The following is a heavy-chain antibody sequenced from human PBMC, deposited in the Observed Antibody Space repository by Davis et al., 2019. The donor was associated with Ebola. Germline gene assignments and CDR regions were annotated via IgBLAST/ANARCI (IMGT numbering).Heavy chain of an antibody. V-gene: IGHV3-7*01. D-gene: IGHD2-21*02. Sequence: GESLKISCAASGFMFSNYWMAWGRQAPGKGLEWVAHIKEDGSVKDYVDSVKGRFTISRDNVKNSLYLQMNSLTDEDRAVYYCARGVDYGFDIWGQGTMVTVSS. CDR3: ARGVDYGFDI. CDR2: IKEDGSVK. J-gene: IGHJ3*02. CDR1: GFMFSNYW.